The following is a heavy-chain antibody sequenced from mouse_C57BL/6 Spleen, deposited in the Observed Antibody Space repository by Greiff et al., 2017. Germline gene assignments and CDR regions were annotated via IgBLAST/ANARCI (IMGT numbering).Heavy chain of an antibody. J-gene: IGHJ1*03. CDR2: IYPGDGDT. CDR3: ARRGSNDGYFDV. Sequence: VQLQQSGPELVKPGASVKISCKASGYAFSSSWMNWVKQRPGKGLEWIGRIYPGDGDTNYNGKFTGKATLTADKSSSTAYMQLSSLTSEDSAVYFCARRGSNDGYFDVWGTGTTVTVSS. V-gene: IGHV1-82*01. D-gene: IGHD2-12*01. CDR1: GYAFSSSW.